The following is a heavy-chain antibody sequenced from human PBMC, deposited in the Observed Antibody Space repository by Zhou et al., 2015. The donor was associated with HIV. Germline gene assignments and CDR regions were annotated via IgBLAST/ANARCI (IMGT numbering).Heavy chain of an antibody. CDR3: ARECNPVPVYSSSSYDAFDI. V-gene: IGHV1-69*01. J-gene: IGHJ3*02. D-gene: IGHD6-6*01. Sequence: QVQLVQSGAEVKKPGSSVKVSCKASGGTFSSYAISWVRQAPGQGLEWMGGIIPIFGTANYAQKFQGRVTITADESTSTAYMELSSLRSEDTAVYYCARECNPVPVYSSSSYDAFDIWGQGDKWSPSLQ. CDR2: IIPIFGTA. CDR1: GGTFSSYA.